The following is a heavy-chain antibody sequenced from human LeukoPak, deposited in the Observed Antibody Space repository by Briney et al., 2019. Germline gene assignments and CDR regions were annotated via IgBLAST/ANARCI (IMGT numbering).Heavy chain of an antibody. D-gene: IGHD3-10*01. Sequence: ASVKVSCKASGYTFTRNYMHWVRQAPGQGLEWMGIINPRGGSTTYAQKFQGRLTMTRDTSTSTVYMELSSLRSEDTAVYYCARDSSSDSGIYLGSYWGQGTLVTVSS. CDR2: INPRGGST. CDR1: GYTFTRNY. J-gene: IGHJ4*02. CDR3: ARDSSSDSGIYLGSY. V-gene: IGHV1-46*01.